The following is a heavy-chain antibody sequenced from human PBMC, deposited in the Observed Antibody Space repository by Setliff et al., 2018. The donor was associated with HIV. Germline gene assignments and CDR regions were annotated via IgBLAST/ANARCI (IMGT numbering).Heavy chain of an antibody. CDR3: ARDNYYDSSGAMGY. CDR1: GGTFSRHT. D-gene: IGHD3-22*01. J-gene: IGHJ4*02. CDR2: IIPIFGTT. Sequence: SVKVSCKSSGGTFSRHTISWVRQAPGQGLEWMGGIIPIFGTTNYAQNLQGRVSITADASTSTAYMELSGLRFEDTAMYYCARDNYYDSSGAMGYWGQGTLVTVSS. V-gene: IGHV1-69*13.